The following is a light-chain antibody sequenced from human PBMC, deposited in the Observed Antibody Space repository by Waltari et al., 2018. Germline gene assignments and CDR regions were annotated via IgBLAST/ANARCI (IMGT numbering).Light chain of an antibody. CDR3: QQFENRPFT. CDR2: DAS. Sequence: DIQMTQSPSSLSASVGDRVTITCQASQDISNFLNWYQQKPGKAPKRLIYDASNVETGVPSRSSGSGFGTEFTFTISSLQPEDIATYYCQQFENRPFTFGPGTKLDIK. CDR1: QDISNF. V-gene: IGKV1-33*01. J-gene: IGKJ3*01.